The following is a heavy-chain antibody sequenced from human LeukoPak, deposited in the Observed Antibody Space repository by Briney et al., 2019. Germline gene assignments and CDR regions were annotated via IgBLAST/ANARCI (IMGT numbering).Heavy chain of an antibody. CDR2: ISSSSSYI. J-gene: IGHJ4*02. Sequence: PGGSLRLSCAASGFTFSSYSMNWVRQAPGKGLEWVSSISSSSSYIYYADSVKGRFTISRDKAKNSLYLQMNSLRAEDTAVYYCARDIMDSSGYYGVHYWGQGTLVTVSS. V-gene: IGHV3-21*01. CDR1: GFTFSSYS. CDR3: ARDIMDSSGYYGVHY. D-gene: IGHD3-22*01.